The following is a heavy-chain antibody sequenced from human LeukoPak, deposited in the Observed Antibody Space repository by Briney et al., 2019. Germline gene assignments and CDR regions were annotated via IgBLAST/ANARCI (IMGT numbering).Heavy chain of an antibody. CDR1: GGSFSGYY. CDR3: ARGPQLWSQTYYFDY. CDR2: INHSGST. V-gene: IGHV4-34*01. D-gene: IGHD5-18*01. J-gene: IGHJ4*02. Sequence: SETLSLTCAVYGGSFSGYYWSWIRQPPGKGLEWIGEINHSGSTNYNPSLKNRVTISVDTSKNQFSLKLSSVTAADTAVYYCARGPQLWSQTYYFDYWGQGTLVTVSS.